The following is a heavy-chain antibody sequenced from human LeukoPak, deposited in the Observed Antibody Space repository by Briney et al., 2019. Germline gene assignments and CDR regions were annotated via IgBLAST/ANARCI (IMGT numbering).Heavy chain of an antibody. CDR1: GFTFSSYA. J-gene: IGHJ4*02. D-gene: IGHD1-26*01. CDR2: ISYDGSNK. CDR3: ARDGSGSKGY. V-gene: IGHV3-30-3*01. Sequence: GGSLRLSCAASGFTFSSYAMHWVRQAPGKGLEWVAVISYDGSNKYYADSVKGRFTISRDNSKNTLYLQMNSLRAEDTAVYYCARDGSGSKGYWGQGTLVTVSS.